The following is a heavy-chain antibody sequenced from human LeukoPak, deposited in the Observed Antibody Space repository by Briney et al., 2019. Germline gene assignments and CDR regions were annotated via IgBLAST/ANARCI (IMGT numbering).Heavy chain of an antibody. V-gene: IGHV1-2*04. CDR3: ARGETGFGDFDY. J-gene: IGHJ4*02. CDR2: INPNSGGT. D-gene: IGHD3-10*01. CDR1: GYTFTVYY. Sequence: GASVKVSYKASGYTFTVYYMHWVRQAPGQGREWMGWINPNSGGTNYAQKFQGWVTITRDTSISTAYMELSRLRSDDPAVYYCARGETGFGDFDYWGQGTLVTVSS.